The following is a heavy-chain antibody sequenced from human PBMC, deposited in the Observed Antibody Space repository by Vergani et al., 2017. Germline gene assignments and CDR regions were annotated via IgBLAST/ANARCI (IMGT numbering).Heavy chain of an antibody. J-gene: IGHJ6*02. D-gene: IGHD3-22*01. Sequence: EVQLVESGGGVVRPGGSLRLSCAASGFTFDDYGMSWVRQAPGKGLEWVSGINWNGGSTGYADSVKGRFTISRDNAKNSLYLQMNSLRAEDTALYHCARDPGLYDSSGYYYRTYYYGMDVWGQGTTVTVSS. CDR2: INWNGGST. CDR1: GFTFDDYG. CDR3: ARDPGLYDSSGYYYRTYYYGMDV. V-gene: IGHV3-20*01.